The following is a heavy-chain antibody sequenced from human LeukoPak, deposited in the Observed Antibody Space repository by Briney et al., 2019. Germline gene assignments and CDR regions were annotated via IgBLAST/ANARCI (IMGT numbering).Heavy chain of an antibody. CDR1: GGSLSSYY. V-gene: IGHV4-59*01. CDR3: ARAGVTMVRGAARAYYYIDV. D-gene: IGHD3-10*01. CDR2: IYYSGST. Sequence: SETLSLTCTVSGGSLSSYYWSWIRQPPGKGLEWIWYIYYSGSTNYNPSLKSRVTISVDTSKNQFSLKLSSVTAADTAVYYCARAGVTMVRGAARAYYYIDVWGKGTTVTISS. J-gene: IGHJ6*03.